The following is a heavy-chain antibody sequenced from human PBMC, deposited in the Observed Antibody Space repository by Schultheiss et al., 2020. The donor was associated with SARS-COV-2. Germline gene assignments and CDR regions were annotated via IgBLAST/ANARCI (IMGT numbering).Heavy chain of an antibody. V-gene: IGHV3-23*01. CDR3: ARDRGGDKFNNAFDI. J-gene: IGHJ3*02. Sequence: GGSLRLSCAASGFTFSSYAMSWVRQAPGKGLEWVSAISGSGGSTYYADSVKGRFTISRDNSKNTLYLQMNSLRAEDTAVYYCARDRGGDKFNNAFDIWGQGTMVTVSS. CDR1: GFTFSSYA. D-gene: IGHD2-21*02. CDR2: ISGSGGST.